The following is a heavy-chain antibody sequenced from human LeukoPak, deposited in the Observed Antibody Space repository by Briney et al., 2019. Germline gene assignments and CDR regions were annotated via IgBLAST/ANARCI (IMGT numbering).Heavy chain of an antibody. CDR1: GGSISSGGYS. J-gene: IGHJ4*02. CDR2: IYHSGST. V-gene: IGHV4-30-2*01. Sequence: SETLSLTCAVSGGSISSGGYSWRWIRQPPGKGLEWIGYIYHSGSTYYNPSLKSRVTISVDRSKNQFSLKLSSVTAADTAVYYCARARGLPQQFDYWGQGTLVTVSS. D-gene: IGHD2-2*01. CDR3: ARARGLPQQFDY.